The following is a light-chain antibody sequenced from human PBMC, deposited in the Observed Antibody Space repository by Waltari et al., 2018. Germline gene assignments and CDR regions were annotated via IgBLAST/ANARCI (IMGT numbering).Light chain of an antibody. CDR3: CSYGGSDTYVM. CDR2: GVN. CDR1: TGDIGTYNL. J-gene: IGLJ3*02. V-gene: IGLV2-23*02. Sequence: QSALTQPASLSGSPGQSITISCAGATGDIGTYNLVTWYQQQPGKPPKLIRLGVNKRPSGISPRFSGSKSAITASLTISGLQAEDEATYYCCSYGGSDTYVMFGGGTKLTVL.